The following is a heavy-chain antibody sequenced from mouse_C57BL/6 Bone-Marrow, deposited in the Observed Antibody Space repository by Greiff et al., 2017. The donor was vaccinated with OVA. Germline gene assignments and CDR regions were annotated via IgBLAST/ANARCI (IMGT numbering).Heavy chain of an antibody. CDR1: GFNIKDDY. Sequence: EVKLMESGAELVRPGASVKLSCTASGFNIKDDYMHWVKQRPEQGLEWIGWIDPENGDTEYASKFQGKATITADTSSNTAYLQLSSLTSEDTAVYYCTTDYDGSSYDWYFDVWGTGTTVTVSS. CDR2: IDPENGDT. D-gene: IGHD1-1*01. CDR3: TTDYDGSSYDWYFDV. V-gene: IGHV14-4*01. J-gene: IGHJ1*03.